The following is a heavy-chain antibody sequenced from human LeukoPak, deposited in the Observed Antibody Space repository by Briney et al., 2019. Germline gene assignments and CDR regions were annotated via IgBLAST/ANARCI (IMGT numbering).Heavy chain of an antibody. V-gene: IGHV4-39*01. CDR2: IYYSGST. CDR1: GGSMSPYH. J-gene: IGHJ3*02. Sequence: PSETLSLTCTVSGGSMSPYHWGWIRQPPGKGLEWIGSIYYSGSTYYNPSLKSRVTISVDTSKNQFSLKLSSVTAADTAVYYCASIYGDYPDAFDIWGQGTMVTVSS. D-gene: IGHD4-17*01. CDR3: ASIYGDYPDAFDI.